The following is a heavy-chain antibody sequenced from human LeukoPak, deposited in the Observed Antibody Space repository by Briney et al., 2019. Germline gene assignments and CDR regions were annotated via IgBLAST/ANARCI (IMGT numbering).Heavy chain of an antibody. CDR2: ISGSGGST. CDR3: AKDLDQSSQYDSSGYHIYYYGMDV. J-gene: IGHJ6*02. V-gene: IGHV3-23*01. Sequence: PGGSLRLSRAASGFTFSSYAMSWVRQAPGKGLEWVSAISGSGGSTYYADSVKGRFTISRDNSKNTLYLQMNSLRAEDTAVYYCAKDLDQSSQYDSSGYHIYYYGMDVWGQGTTVTVSS. CDR1: GFTFSSYA. D-gene: IGHD3-22*01.